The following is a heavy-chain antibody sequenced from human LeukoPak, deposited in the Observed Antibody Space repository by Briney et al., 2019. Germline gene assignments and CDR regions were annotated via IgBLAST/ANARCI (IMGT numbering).Heavy chain of an antibody. J-gene: IGHJ4*02. CDR2: IYYSGST. D-gene: IGHD5-18*01. V-gene: IGHV4-39*01. Sequence: SETLSLTCTVSGGSISGSSYYWGWIRQPPGKGLEWFGSIYYSGSTYYNPSLKSRVTISVDTSKNQFSLKLSSVTAADTAVYYCTTARGYSYGFHYFDYWGQGTLVTVSS. CDR1: GGSISGSSYY. CDR3: TTARGYSYGFHYFDY.